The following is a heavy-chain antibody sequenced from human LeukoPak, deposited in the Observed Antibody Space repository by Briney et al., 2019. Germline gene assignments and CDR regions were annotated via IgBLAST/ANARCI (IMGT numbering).Heavy chain of an antibody. J-gene: IGHJ5*02. Sequence: PGGSLRLSCAASGFTFSSYGMHWVRQAPGKGLEWVAVIWYDGSNKYYADSVKGRFTISRDNSKNTLYLQMNSLRAEDTAVYYCARDRIAAVNWFDPWGQGTLVTVSS. CDR2: IWYDGSNK. CDR1: GFTFSSYG. CDR3: ARDRIAAVNWFDP. D-gene: IGHD6-13*01. V-gene: IGHV3-33*01.